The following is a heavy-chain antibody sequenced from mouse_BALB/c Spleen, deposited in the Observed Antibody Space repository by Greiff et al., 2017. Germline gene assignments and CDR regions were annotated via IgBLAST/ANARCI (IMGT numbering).Heavy chain of an antibody. CDR1: GYTFTSYY. V-gene: IGHV1S81*02. CDR3: TRGFAY. Sequence: VQLQESGAELVKPGASVKLSCKASGYTFTSYYMYWVKQRPGQGLEWIGEINPSNGGTNFNEKFKSKATLTVDKSSSTAYMQLSSLTSEDSAVYYCTRGFAYWGQGTLVTVSA. CDR2: INPSNGGT. J-gene: IGHJ3*01.